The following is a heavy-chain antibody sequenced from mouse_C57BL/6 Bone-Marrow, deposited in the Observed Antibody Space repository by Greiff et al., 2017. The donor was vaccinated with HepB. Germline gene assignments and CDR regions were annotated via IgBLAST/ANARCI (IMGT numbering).Heavy chain of an antibody. Sequence: EVKLMESGAELVRPGASVKLSCTASGFNIKDNYMHWVKQRPEQGLEWIGWIDPENGDTEYASKFQGKATITADTSSNTAYLQLSSLTSEDTAVYYCTVRQLRLQDYWGQGTTLTVSS. V-gene: IGHV14-4*01. CDR1: GFNIKDNY. J-gene: IGHJ2*01. D-gene: IGHD3-2*02. CDR3: TVRQLRLQDY. CDR2: IDPENGDT.